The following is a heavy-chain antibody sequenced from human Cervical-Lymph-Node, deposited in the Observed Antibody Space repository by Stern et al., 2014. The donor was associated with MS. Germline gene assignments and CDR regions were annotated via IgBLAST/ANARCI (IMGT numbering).Heavy chain of an antibody. CDR3: AHSRVDVVVPAAINSAEYFQH. Sequence: QVTLKESGPTLVKPTQTLTLTCTFSGFSLSTSGVGVGWIRQPPGKALEWLGLIYWDDDKRYSPSLKSRLTIPKDPSKNQVVLTMTNMDPVDTATYYCAHSRVDVVVPAAINSAEYFQHWGQGTLVTVSS. CDR2: IYWDDDK. D-gene: IGHD2-2*01. V-gene: IGHV2-5*02. J-gene: IGHJ1*01. CDR1: GFSLSTSGVG.